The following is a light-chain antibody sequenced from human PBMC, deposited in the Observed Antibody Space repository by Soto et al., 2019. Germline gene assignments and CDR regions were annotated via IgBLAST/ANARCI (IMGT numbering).Light chain of an antibody. V-gene: IGLV2-14*01. Sequence: QSALTQPASVSGSPGQSITISCTGTSSDVGGYNYVSWYQQYPGKAPKLMIYDVTNRPSGVSNRFSGSKSGNTASLTISGLQSEDELDYCFCSYRISKAVLGKGTKVT. CDR2: DVT. CDR3: CSYRISKAV. CDR1: SSDVGGYNY. J-gene: IGLJ1*01.